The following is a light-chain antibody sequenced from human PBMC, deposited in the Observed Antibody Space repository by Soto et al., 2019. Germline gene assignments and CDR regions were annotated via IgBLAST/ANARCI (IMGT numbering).Light chain of an antibody. V-gene: IGKV3-15*01. CDR2: DSS. CDR1: QGIGST. CDR3: QRYNNWPLT. J-gene: IGKJ4*01. Sequence: EIVLTQSPAALSVSPGERVTLSCRASQGIGSTLAWYQQKPGQTPRLLIYDSSTRATGIPARFSGSGSGTEFTLTINGLQSEDFAVYYCQRYNNWPLTFCGGTKVDIK.